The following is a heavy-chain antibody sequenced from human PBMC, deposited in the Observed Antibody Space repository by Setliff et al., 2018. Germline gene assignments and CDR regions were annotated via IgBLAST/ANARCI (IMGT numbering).Heavy chain of an antibody. CDR2: IKQDGSEK. Sequence: GGSLRLSCADSNFKGHGINWVRQVPGKGLEWVANIKQDGSEKYYVDSVKGRFTISRDNAKNSLYLQMNSLRAEDTAVYYCARDGGEYWGQGTLVTVSS. CDR1: NFKGHG. J-gene: IGHJ4*02. D-gene: IGHD3-16*01. V-gene: IGHV3-7*01. CDR3: ARDGGEY.